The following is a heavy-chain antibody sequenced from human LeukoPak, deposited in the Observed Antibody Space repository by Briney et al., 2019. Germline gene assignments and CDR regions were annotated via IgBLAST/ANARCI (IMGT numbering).Heavy chain of an antibody. Sequence: PGGSLRLSCAASGFTFSTYSMTWVRQTPGKGLEWVSAISGSGGSTYYADSVKGRFTISRDNSKNTLYLQMNSLRAEDTAVYYCAKDGKDGGYCSSTSCYHDYWGQGTLVTVSS. D-gene: IGHD2-2*01. CDR1: GFTFSTYS. CDR3: AKDGKDGGYCSSTSCYHDY. CDR2: ISGSGGST. V-gene: IGHV3-23*01. J-gene: IGHJ4*02.